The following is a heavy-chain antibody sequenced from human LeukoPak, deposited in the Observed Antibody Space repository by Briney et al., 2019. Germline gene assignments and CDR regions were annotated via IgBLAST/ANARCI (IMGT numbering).Heavy chain of an antibody. CDR2: INHSGST. J-gene: IGHJ4*02. CDR3: ASAHPITVGYYFDY. CDR1: GGSISSGDYY. D-gene: IGHD2-15*01. V-gene: IGHV4-39*07. Sequence: SETLSLTCTVSGGSISSGDYYWSWIRQPPGKVLEWIGEINHSGSTNYNPSLKSRVTISVDTSKNQFSLKLSSVTAADTAVYYCASAHPITVGYYFDYWGQGTLVTVSS.